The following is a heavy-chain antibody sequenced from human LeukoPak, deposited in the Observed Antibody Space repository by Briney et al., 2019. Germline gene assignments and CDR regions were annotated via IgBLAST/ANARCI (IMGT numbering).Heavy chain of an antibody. Sequence: RFQGRVTITRDTSASTAYMELSSLRPEDTAVYSCAREKPGTDAFDIWGQGTVVTVSS. V-gene: IGHV1-3*01. J-gene: IGHJ3*02. CDR3: AREKPGTDAFDI. D-gene: IGHD3-10*01.